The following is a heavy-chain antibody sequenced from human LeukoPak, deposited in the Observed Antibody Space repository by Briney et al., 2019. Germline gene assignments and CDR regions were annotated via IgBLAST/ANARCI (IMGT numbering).Heavy chain of an antibody. CDR3: ARDYYDSSGYLSEYYFDY. V-gene: IGHV3-66*01. J-gene: IGHJ4*02. CDR2: IYSGGST. CDR1: GFTVSSNY. D-gene: IGHD3-22*01. Sequence: GGSLRLSCAASGFTVSSNYMSWVRQAPGKGLEWVSVIYSGGSTYYADSVKGRFTISRDNAKNSLYLQMNSLRAEGTAVYYCARDYYDSSGYLSEYYFDYWGQGTLVTVSS.